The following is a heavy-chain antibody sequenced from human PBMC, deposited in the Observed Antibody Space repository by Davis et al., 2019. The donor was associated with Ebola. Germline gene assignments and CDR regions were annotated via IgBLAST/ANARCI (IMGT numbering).Heavy chain of an antibody. CDR3: ARLHCTNGVCLDY. CDR1: GGTFSSYA. Sequence: SVKVSCKASGGTFSSYAISWVRQAPGQGLEWMGRIIPILATANYAQKLQGRVTITADKSTSTVYMDLSSLRSEDTAVYYCARLHCTNGVCLDYWGQGTLVTVSS. D-gene: IGHD2-8*01. CDR2: IIPILATA. J-gene: IGHJ4*02. V-gene: IGHV1-69*04.